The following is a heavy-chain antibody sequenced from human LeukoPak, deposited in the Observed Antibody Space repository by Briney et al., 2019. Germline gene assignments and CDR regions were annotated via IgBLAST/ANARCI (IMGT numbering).Heavy chain of an antibody. V-gene: IGHV1-24*01. CDR1: GYTLTGLS. J-gene: IGHJ6*04. D-gene: IGHD6-19*01. Sequence: ASVKVSCKVSGYTLTGLSMHWVRQAPGKGLEWMGGFDPEDGETIYAQKFQGRVTMTEDTSTDTAYMELSSLRSEDTAVYYCATDNYRSGWYDYYYYYGMDVWGKGTTVTVSS. CDR3: ATDNYRSGWYDYYYYYGMDV. CDR2: FDPEDGET.